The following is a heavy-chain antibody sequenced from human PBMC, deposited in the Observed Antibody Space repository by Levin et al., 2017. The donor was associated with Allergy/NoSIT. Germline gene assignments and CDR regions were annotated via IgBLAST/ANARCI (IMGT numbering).Heavy chain of an antibody. D-gene: IGHD4-23*01. CDR1: GGSISSGGYS. J-gene: IGHJ6*02. Sequence: SETLSLTCAVSGGSISSGGYSWSWIRQPPGKGLEWIGYIYHSGSTYYNPSLKSRVTISVDRSKNQFSLKLSSVTAADTAVYYCASRGGNSGYYYYGMDVWGQGTTVTVSS. CDR3: ASRGGNSGYYYYGMDV. CDR2: IYHSGST. V-gene: IGHV4-30-2*01.